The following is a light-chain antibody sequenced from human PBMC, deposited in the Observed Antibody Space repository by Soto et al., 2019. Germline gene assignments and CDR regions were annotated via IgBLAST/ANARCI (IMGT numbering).Light chain of an antibody. CDR2: AAS. J-gene: IGKJ1*01. Sequence: DIQMTQSPSSLSASVGDRVTITCRASQRISTYLNWYQHKPGKAPTLLIYAASSLQSGVPSRFSGSGVGTDFTLTISSLQPEDFAAYYCQQSYSTPWAFGQGTKVEIK. V-gene: IGKV1-39*01. CDR3: QQSYSTPWA. CDR1: QRISTY.